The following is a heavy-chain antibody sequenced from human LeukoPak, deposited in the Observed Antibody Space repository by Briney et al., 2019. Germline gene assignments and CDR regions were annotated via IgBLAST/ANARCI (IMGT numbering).Heavy chain of an antibody. J-gene: IGHJ4*02. CDR3: AKELWFGELASVY. CDR1: GFTFSSYA. D-gene: IGHD3-10*01. V-gene: IGHV3-23*01. CDR2: ISGSGGST. Sequence: GWTLRLSCAASGFTFSSYAMSWVRQAPGKGLEGVSAISGSGGSTYYADSVKGRFTISRDNSKNTVYLQMNGLRAEDTAVYYCAKELWFGELASVYWGQGTLVTVSS.